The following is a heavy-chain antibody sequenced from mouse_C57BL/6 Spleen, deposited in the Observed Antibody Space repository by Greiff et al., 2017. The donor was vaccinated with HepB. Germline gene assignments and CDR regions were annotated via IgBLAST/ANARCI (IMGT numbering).Heavy chain of an antibody. CDR3: ARSSLVPLAY. J-gene: IGHJ3*01. V-gene: IGHV1-26*01. CDR1: GYTFTDYY. D-gene: IGHD2-10*02. CDR2: INPNNGGT. Sequence: EVQLQQSGPELVKPGASVKISCKASGYTFTDYYMNWVKQSHGKSLEWIGDINPNNGGTSYNQKFKGKATLTVDKSSSTAYMELRSLTSEDSAVYYCARSSLVPLAYWGQGTLVTVSA.